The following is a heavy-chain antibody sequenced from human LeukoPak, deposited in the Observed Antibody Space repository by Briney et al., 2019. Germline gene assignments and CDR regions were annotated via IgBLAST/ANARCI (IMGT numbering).Heavy chain of an antibody. Sequence: GGSLRLSCAASGFTFSSYEMNWVRQAPGKGLEWVSYISSSGRTIYYADSVKGRFTISRDNGKKSLYLQMNSLRAEDTAVYYCARLSEMFRGPQVIYYFDYWGQGTLVTVSS. V-gene: IGHV3-48*03. CDR1: GFTFSSYE. CDR2: ISSSGRTI. D-gene: IGHD3-10*01. CDR3: ARLSEMFRGPQVIYYFDY. J-gene: IGHJ4*02.